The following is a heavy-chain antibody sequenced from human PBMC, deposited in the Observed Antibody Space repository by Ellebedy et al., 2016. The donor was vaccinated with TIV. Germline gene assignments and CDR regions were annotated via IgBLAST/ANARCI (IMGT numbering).Heavy chain of an antibody. Sequence: GESLKISCAASGFTFSSYAMHWVRQAPGKGLEYVSAISSNGGSTYYADSVKGRFTISRDNSKNTLYLQMSSLRAEDTAVYYCVTLVPPGDYLKSWFDPWGQGTLVTVSS. V-gene: IGHV3-64D*06. CDR2: ISSNGGST. J-gene: IGHJ5*02. D-gene: IGHD4-17*01. CDR3: VTLVPPGDYLKSWFDP. CDR1: GFTFSSYA.